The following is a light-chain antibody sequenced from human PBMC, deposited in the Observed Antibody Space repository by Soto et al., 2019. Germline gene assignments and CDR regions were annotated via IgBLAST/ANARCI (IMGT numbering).Light chain of an antibody. Sequence: VLTQSPATLSLSPGERATLSCRASQTVSRYLAWYQHKPGQAPRLLIHDASSRATGVPARFNGGGSGTDYTLTISSLEPEDFAIYYCQQRSTWPLFTFGGGTKVEI. CDR3: QQRSTWPLFT. V-gene: IGKV3-11*01. J-gene: IGKJ4*01. CDR1: QTVSRY. CDR2: DAS.